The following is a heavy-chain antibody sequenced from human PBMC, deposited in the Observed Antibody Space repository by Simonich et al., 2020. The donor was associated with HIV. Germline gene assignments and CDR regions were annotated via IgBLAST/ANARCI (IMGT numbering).Heavy chain of an antibody. V-gene: IGHV4-59*01. D-gene: IGHD3-22*01. CDR3: ARALKYYYDSSGSLSDAFDM. CDR1: GGSISSFY. Sequence: QETGPGLVKPSETLSLTCTVSGGSISSFYWSWIRQPPGKGLEWPGYSYYSGSTNHNPSLKSRVTISVDTSKNQFSLQLSSVTAADTAVYYCARALKYYYDSSGSLSDAFDMWGQGTMVTVSS. J-gene: IGHJ3*02. CDR2: SYYSGST.